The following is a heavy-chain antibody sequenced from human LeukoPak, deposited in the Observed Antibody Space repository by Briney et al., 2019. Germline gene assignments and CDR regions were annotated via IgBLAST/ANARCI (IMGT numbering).Heavy chain of an antibody. Sequence: PSETPSLTCTLSGGSTSISVHYCGSIRHPPGRGLEWIGCTLYVGPTHKNPSLTTRYTISVDPSRKQYSLKLTALTAADRAGYSCGKLVTNGLPYCSGLDVWGQGTTVTVSS. CDR3: GKLVTNGLPYCSGLDV. J-gene: IGHJ6*02. CDR2: TLYVGPT. V-gene: IGHV4-39*01. D-gene: IGHD5-24*01. CDR1: GGSTSISVHY.